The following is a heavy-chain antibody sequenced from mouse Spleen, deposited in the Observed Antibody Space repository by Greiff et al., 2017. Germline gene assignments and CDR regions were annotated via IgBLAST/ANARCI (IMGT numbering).Heavy chain of an antibody. CDR2: INPSTGYT. CDR3: ARGDGSY. V-gene: IGHV1-7*01. D-gene: IGHD3-3*01. J-gene: IGHJ3*01. CDR1: GYTFTSYW. Sequence: QVQLQQPGAELVKPGASVKLSCKASGYTFTSYWMHWVKQRPGQGLEWIGYINPSTGYTEYNQKFKDKATLTADKSSSTAYMQLSSLTSEDSAVYYCARGDGSYWGQGTLVTVSA.